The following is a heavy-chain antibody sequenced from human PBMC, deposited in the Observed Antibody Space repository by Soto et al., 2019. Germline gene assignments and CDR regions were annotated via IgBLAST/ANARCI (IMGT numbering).Heavy chain of an antibody. CDR1: GFSFSSHW. D-gene: IGHD1-26*01. Sequence: LRLSCVASGFSFSSHWMHWVRQAPGKGLVWVSRVDRDGSRTNYADAVKGRFTVSRDNAKNTVYLQMDNLSVDDSAVYFCARGVGASSGYLAFWGQGPSVTVSS. CDR3: ARGVGASSGYLAF. J-gene: IGHJ4*02. CDR2: VDRDGSRT. V-gene: IGHV3-74*01.